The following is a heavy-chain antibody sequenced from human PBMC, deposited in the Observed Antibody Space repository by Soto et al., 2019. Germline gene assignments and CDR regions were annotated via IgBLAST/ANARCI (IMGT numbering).Heavy chain of an antibody. Sequence: PSETLSLTCAVYGGSFSGYYWSWIRQPPGKGLEWIGEINHSGSTNYNPSLKSRVTISVDTSKNQFSLKLSSVTAADTAVYYCARDSGWYDYWGQGTLVTVSS. D-gene: IGHD6-19*01. CDR3: ARDSGWYDY. CDR2: INHSGST. J-gene: IGHJ4*02. V-gene: IGHV4-34*01. CDR1: GGSFSGYY.